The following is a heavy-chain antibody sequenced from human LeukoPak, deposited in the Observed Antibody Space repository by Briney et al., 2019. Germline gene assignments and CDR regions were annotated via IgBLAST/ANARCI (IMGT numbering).Heavy chain of an antibody. CDR3: ARGGAARLHFQN. Sequence: PSETLSLTCTVSGGSISSYYWSWIRQPPGKGLEWIGYIYHSGSTNYNPSLQSRVTISVDTSKNQFSLNLNSVTAADTAVYYCARGGAARLHFQNWGQGTLVTVSS. D-gene: IGHD6-6*01. CDR2: IYHSGST. J-gene: IGHJ1*01. CDR1: GGSISSYY. V-gene: IGHV4-59*01.